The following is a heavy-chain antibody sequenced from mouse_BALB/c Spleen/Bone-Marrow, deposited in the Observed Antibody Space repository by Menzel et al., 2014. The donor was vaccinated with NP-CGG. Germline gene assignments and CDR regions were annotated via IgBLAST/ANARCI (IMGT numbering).Heavy chain of an antibody. Sequence: QVQLQQSGAELVRPGTSVKVSSKASGYAFTNYLIEWVKQRPGQGLEWIGVINPGSGGTNYNEKFKDKATLTADESSSTAYMQLSSLTSDDSAVYFCSRQTATFFDYWGQGTTLTVSS. J-gene: IGHJ2*01. CDR3: SRQTATFFDY. D-gene: IGHD1-2*01. CDR2: INPGSGGT. CDR1: GYAFTNYL. V-gene: IGHV1-54*03.